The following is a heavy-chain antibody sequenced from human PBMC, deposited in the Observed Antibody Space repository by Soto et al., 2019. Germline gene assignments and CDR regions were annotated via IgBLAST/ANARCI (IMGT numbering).Heavy chain of an antibody. Sequence: GGSLRLSCAASGFTFSSYWMSWVRQAPGKGLEWVANIKQDGSEKYYVDSVKGRFTISRDNAKNSLYLQMNSLRAEDTAVYYCARESPGLRFLEWLLDGMDVWGQGTTVTVSS. CDR2: IKQDGSEK. J-gene: IGHJ6*02. CDR3: ARESPGLRFLEWLLDGMDV. D-gene: IGHD3-3*01. CDR1: GFTFSSYW. V-gene: IGHV3-7*01.